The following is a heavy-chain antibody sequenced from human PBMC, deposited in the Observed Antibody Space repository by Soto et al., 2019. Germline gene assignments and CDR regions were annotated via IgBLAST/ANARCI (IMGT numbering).Heavy chain of an antibody. V-gene: IGHV4-30-2*06. D-gene: IGHD6-13*01. CDR3: ASSHAGAHITAAVH. J-gene: IGHJ4*02. CDR2: IYHSVST. Sequence: SETLSLTCADSGGSIRTGGYSRSWIRQSPGYGLEWIGYIYHSVSTYYNPSLKSRVTISVDRSKNQFSLKLSSVTAADTVVYYCASSHAGAHITAAVHWGQGTLVTVS. CDR1: GGSIRTGGYS.